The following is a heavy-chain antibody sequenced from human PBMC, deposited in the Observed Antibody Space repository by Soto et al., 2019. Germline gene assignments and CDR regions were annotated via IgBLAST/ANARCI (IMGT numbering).Heavy chain of an antibody. V-gene: IGHV3-15*07. CDR1: GFTFSNAW. D-gene: IGHD3-3*01. Sequence: GGSLRLSCAASGFTFSNAWMNWVRQAPGKGLEWVGRIKSKTDGGTTDYAAPVKGRFTISRDDSKNTLYLQMNSLKTEDTAVYYCTTLFLEWLHTDYYYYYGMDVWGQGTTVTVSS. CDR2: IKSKTDGGTT. CDR3: TTLFLEWLHTDYYYYYGMDV. J-gene: IGHJ6*02.